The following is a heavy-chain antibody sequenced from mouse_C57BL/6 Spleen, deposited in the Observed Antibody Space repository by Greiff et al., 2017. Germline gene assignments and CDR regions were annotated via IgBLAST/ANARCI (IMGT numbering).Heavy chain of an antibody. D-gene: IGHD1-1*01. CDR2: IRNKANGYTT. V-gene: IGHV7-3*01. CDR3: ARFYSGAFAY. CDR1: GFTFTDYY. J-gene: IGHJ3*01. Sequence: DVKLVESGGGLVQPGGSLSLSCAASGFTFTDYYMSWVRQPPGKALEWLGFIRNKANGYTTEYSASVKGRFTISRYNSQSILYLQMNALRAEDSATYYCARFYSGAFAYWGQGTLVTVSA.